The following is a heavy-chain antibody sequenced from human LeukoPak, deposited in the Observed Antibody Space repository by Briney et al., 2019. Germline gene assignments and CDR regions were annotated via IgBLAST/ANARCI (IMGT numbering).Heavy chain of an antibody. CDR3: ARHAPRENWFDP. V-gene: IGHV4-39*01. CDR1: GGSISSSSYY. J-gene: IGHJ5*02. CDR2: IYYSGST. Sequence: PSETLSLTCTVSGGSISSSSYYWGWIRHPPGQGLEWIGSIYYSGSTYYNPSLKSRVTISVDTSKNQFSLKLSSVTAADTAVYYCARHAPRENWFDPWGQGTLVTVSS.